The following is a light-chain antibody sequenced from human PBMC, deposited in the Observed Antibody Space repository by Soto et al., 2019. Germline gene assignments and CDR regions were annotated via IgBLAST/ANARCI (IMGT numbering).Light chain of an antibody. V-gene: IGKV3-15*01. CDR2: GAS. J-gene: IGKJ5*01. CDR1: QSVSSN. CDR3: QQDNKWPIT. Sequence: EIGITQSPATVSVSPGERATLSSRASQSVSSNLAWYQQKPGQAPRLLIYGASTRATGIPARFSGSGSGTEFTLTISSLQSEDFAVYYCQQDNKWPITFGQGTRLEIK.